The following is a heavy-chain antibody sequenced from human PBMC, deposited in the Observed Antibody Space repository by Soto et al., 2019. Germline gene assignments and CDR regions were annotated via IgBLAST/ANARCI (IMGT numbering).Heavy chain of an antibody. CDR2: IYYSGST. CDR3: ARDLATHYYYGMDV. J-gene: IGHJ6*02. V-gene: IGHV4-31*03. D-gene: IGHD5-12*01. Sequence: QVQLQESGPGLVKPSQTLSLTCTVSGGSISSGGYYWSWIRQHPGKGLEWIGYIYYSGSTYYNPSLKSRVTISVDTSKKQFSLKLSSVTAADTAVYYCARDLATHYYYGMDVWGQGTTVTVSS. CDR1: GGSISSGGYY.